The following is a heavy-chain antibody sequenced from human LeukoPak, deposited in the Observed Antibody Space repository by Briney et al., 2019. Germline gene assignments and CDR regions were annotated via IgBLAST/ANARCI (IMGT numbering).Heavy chain of an antibody. CDR1: GGTFSSYA. V-gene: IGHV1-69*06. CDR2: IFPIFGTA. CDR3: ASCIVVVPAAIGSCAFDI. Sequence: SVKVSCKASGGTFSSYAISWVRQAPGKGLDWMGGIFPIFGTANYAQKFQGRVTITADKSTSTAYMELSSLRSEDTAVYYCASCIVVVPAAIGSCAFDIWGQGTMVTVSS. J-gene: IGHJ3*02. D-gene: IGHD2-2*01.